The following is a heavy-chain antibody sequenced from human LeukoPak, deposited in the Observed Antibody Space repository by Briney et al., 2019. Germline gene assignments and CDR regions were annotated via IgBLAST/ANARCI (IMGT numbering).Heavy chain of an antibody. CDR3: AKDFTPHRGSYGIDY. J-gene: IGHJ4*02. CDR2: ICYDGSNK. CDR1: GFTFSSYG. D-gene: IGHD1-26*01. V-gene: IGHV3-33*06. Sequence: GRSLRLSCAAHGFTFSSYGMHWGRQAPGKGLEWVAVICYDGSNKYYADSVKGRFTIPRDNSKNTLYLQMNSLRAEDTAVYYCAKDFTPHRGSYGIDYWGQGTLVTVSS.